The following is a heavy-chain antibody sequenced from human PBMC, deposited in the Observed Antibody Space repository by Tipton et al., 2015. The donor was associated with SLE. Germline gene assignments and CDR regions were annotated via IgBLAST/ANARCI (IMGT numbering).Heavy chain of an antibody. CDR2: INHSGST. J-gene: IGHJ5*02. D-gene: IGHD5-24*01. CDR3: ARVSGWLQFSWFDP. Sequence: TLSLTCTVSGGSIISYYWSWIRQPPGKGLEWIGEINHSGSTNYNPSLKSRVTISVDTSKNQFSLKLSSVTAADTAVYYCARVSGWLQFSWFDPWGQGTLVTVSS. CDR1: GGSIISYY. V-gene: IGHV4-34*01.